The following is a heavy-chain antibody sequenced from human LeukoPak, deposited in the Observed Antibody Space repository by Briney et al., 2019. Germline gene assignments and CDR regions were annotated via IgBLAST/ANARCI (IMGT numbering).Heavy chain of an antibody. Sequence: GGSLRLSCAASGFTFSTYAMSWVRQAPGKGLEWVSALSSSGTNAYYADSVKGRFTISRDNSKNTLYLQMNSLRAEDTAVYYCAKDRRPTAVVTYPSDWGQGALVTVS. CDR3: AKDRRPTAVVTYPSD. D-gene: IGHD4-11*01. CDR1: GFTFSTYA. CDR2: LSSSGTNA. V-gene: IGHV3-23*01. J-gene: IGHJ4*02.